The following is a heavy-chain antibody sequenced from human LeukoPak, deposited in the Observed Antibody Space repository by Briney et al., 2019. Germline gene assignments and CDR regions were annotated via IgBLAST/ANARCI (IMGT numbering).Heavy chain of an antibody. CDR3: ARIQSGAAAGLYFDY. D-gene: IGHD6-13*01. CDR1: GFTFSSYA. J-gene: IGHJ4*02. CDR2: ISYDGSNK. Sequence: GGSLRLSCAASGFTFSSYAMHWVRQAPGKGLEWVAVISYDGSNKYYADSVKGRFTISRDNSKNTLYLQMNSLRAEDTAVYYCARIQSGAAAGLYFDYWGQGTLVTVSS. V-gene: IGHV3-30*04.